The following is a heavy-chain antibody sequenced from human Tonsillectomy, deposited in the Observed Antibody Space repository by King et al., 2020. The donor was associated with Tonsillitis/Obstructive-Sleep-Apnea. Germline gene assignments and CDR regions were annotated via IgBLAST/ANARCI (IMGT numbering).Heavy chain of an antibody. Sequence: VQLVESGGGLVQPGRSLRLSCTASGFTFGDYALNWVRQAPGKGLEWVGFIRTKAYGGTTEYAASVKGRFTISRDDSKSIAYLQMNSLKTEDTDVYYCTRDATQWELPPYFDYWGQGTLVTVSS. J-gene: IGHJ4*02. D-gene: IGHD1-26*01. CDR3: TRDATQWELPPYFDY. V-gene: IGHV3-49*04. CDR1: GFTFGDYA. CDR2: IRTKAYGGTT.